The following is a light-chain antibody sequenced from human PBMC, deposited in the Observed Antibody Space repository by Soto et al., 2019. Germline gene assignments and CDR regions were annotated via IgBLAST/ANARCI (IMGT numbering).Light chain of an antibody. CDR2: DAS. Sequence: EIVLTQSPATLSLSPGERATLSCRASQSVSSYLAWYQQKPGQAPRLLIYDASNRATCIPARFSGSGSGTDVTPTISSLEPEDFAVYYCQQRSNWPPLTFGGGTKVEIK. J-gene: IGKJ4*01. CDR3: QQRSNWPPLT. CDR1: QSVSSY. V-gene: IGKV3-11*01.